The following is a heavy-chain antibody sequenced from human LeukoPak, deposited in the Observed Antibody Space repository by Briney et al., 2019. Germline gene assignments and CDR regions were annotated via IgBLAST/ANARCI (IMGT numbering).Heavy chain of an antibody. Sequence: SVKVSCKASGGTFSSYAISWVRQAPGQGLGWMGRIIPILGIANYAQKFQGRVTITADKSTSTAYMELSSLRSEDTAVYYCAQVKGSFGVARTDDAFDIWGQGTMVTVSS. CDR2: IIPILGIA. V-gene: IGHV1-69*04. D-gene: IGHD3-3*01. CDR3: AQVKGSFGVARTDDAFDI. J-gene: IGHJ3*02. CDR1: GGTFSSYA.